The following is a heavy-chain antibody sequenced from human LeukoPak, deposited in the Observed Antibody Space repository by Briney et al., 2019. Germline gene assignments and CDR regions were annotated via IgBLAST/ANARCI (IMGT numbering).Heavy chain of an antibody. J-gene: IGHJ5*02. CDR3: AREFGGRDILSGYYLNNWFDP. Sequence: ASEKVSCKASVGTFSSYAISWVRQAPGRGLEWVGRIIPILGIANYAQKFQGRVTITADKSTSTAYMELSSLRSEDTAVYYCAREFGGRDILSGYYLNNWFDPWGQGTLVTVSS. V-gene: IGHV1-69*04. CDR1: VGTFSSYA. D-gene: IGHD3-9*01. CDR2: IIPILGIA.